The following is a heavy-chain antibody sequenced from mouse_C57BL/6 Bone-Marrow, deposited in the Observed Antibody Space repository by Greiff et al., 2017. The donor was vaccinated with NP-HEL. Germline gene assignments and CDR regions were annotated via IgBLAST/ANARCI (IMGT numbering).Heavy chain of an antibody. CDR2: IDPSDSET. CDR1: GYTFTSYW. CDR3: AREIYYGSSQYYFDY. Sequence: QVQLKQPGAELVRPGSSVKLSCKASGYTFTSYWMHWVKQRPIQGLEWIGNIDPSDSETHYNQKFKDKATLTVDKSSSTAYMQLSSLTSEDSAVYYCAREIYYGSSQYYFDYWGQGTTPTVSS. D-gene: IGHD1-1*01. J-gene: IGHJ2*01. V-gene: IGHV1-52*01.